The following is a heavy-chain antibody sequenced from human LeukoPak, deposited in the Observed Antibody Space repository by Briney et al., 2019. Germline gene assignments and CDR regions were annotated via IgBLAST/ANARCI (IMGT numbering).Heavy chain of an antibody. V-gene: IGHV3-7*01. CDR2: INHDGSDQ. J-gene: IGHJ4*02. D-gene: IGHD4-17*01. CDR1: GFAFSSYW. Sequence: GGSLRLSCAASGFAFSSYWMGWVRQAPGKGLEWVANINHDGSDQYYVDSVKGRFTISRDNAKISLFLQMNSLRAEDTAVYYCARHGAYSFDSWGQGTLVTVSS. CDR3: ARHGAYSFDS.